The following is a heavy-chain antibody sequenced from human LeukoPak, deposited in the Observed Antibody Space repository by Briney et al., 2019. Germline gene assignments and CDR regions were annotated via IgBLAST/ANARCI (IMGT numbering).Heavy chain of an antibody. CDR3: ARIGDCTTTSCLGDFDY. CDR2: IYYSGST. CDR1: GGSISSYY. Sequence: SETLSLTCTVSGGSISSYYWSWIRQPPGKGLERIGYIYYSGSTNYNPSLKSRVTISVDTSKNQFSLKLSSVTAADTAVYYCARIGDCTTTSCLGDFDYWGQGTLVTVSS. V-gene: IGHV4-59*01. D-gene: IGHD2-2*01. J-gene: IGHJ4*02.